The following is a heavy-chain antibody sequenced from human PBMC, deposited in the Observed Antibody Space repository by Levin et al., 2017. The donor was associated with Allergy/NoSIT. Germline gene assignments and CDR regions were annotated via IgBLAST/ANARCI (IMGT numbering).Heavy chain of an antibody. Sequence: GGSLRLSCAASGFTFSSYAMSWVRQAPGKGLEWVSAISGSGGSTYYADSVKGRFTISRDNSKNTLYLQMNSLRAEDTAVYYCAHCGGDCSRGNAFDIWGQGTMVTVSS. CDR2: ISGSGGST. J-gene: IGHJ3*02. CDR3: AHCGGDCSRGNAFDI. CDR1: GFTFSSYA. V-gene: IGHV3-23*01. D-gene: IGHD2-21*02.